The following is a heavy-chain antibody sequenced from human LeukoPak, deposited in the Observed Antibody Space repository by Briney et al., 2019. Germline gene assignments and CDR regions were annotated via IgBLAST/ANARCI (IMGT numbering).Heavy chain of an antibody. CDR3: ARAAYYYGSGSYNPLGY. V-gene: IGHV3-64*01. CDR2: ISSNGGST. D-gene: IGHD3-10*01. J-gene: IGHJ4*02. Sequence: GGSLRLSCAASGFTFSSYAMHWVRQAPGKGLEYVSAISSNGGSTYYANSVKGRFTISRENSKNTLYLQMGSLRAEDMAVYYCARAAYYYGSGSYNPLGYWGQGTLVTVSS. CDR1: GFTFSSYA.